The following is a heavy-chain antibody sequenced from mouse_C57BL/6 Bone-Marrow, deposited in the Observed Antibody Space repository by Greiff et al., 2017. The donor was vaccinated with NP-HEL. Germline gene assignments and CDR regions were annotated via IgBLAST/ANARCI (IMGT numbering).Heavy chain of an antibody. CDR3: ARDDYVDY. CDR2: IDPSDSYT. V-gene: IGHV1-50*01. Sequence: QVQLQQPGAELVKPGASVKLSCKASGYTFTSYWMQWVKQRPGQGLEWIGEIDPSDSYTNYNQKFKGKATLTVDTSSSTAYMQLSSLNSEDSAVYYCARDDYVDYWGQGTTLTVSS. D-gene: IGHD2-3*01. CDR1: GYTFTSYW. J-gene: IGHJ2*01.